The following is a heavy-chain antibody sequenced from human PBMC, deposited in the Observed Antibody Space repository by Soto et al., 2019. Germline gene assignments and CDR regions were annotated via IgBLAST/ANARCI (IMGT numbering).Heavy chain of an antibody. CDR3: AGVQRGVVIAPRFDP. V-gene: IGHV4-59*01. CDR1: GGSISSYY. Sequence: QVQLQESGPGLVKPSETLSLTCTVSGGSISSYYWSWIRQPPGKGLEWIGYIYYSGSTNYNPSLKSRVTISVDTSKNQFSLKLSSVTAADTAVYYCAGVQRGVVIAPRFDPWGQGTLVTVSS. J-gene: IGHJ5*02. D-gene: IGHD2-21*01. CDR2: IYYSGST.